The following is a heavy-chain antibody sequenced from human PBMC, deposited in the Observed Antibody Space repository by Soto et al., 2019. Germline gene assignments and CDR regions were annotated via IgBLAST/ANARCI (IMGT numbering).Heavy chain of an antibody. CDR1: GFSFSIYW. CDR3: ARAPATGTVDY. Sequence: TGGSLRLSCAASGFSFSIYWMSWVRQAPGEGLEWVANINQDGSEKYYVDSVKGRFTISRDNAKNSLYLHMNSLRAEDTAVYYCARAPATGTVDYWGQGTLVTVSS. D-gene: IGHD6-13*01. V-gene: IGHV3-7*01. CDR2: INQDGSEK. J-gene: IGHJ4*02.